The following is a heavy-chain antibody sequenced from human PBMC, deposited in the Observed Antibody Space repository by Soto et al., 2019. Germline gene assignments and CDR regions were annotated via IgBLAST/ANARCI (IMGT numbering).Heavy chain of an antibody. CDR2: ISYDGSNK. J-gene: IGHJ6*02. V-gene: IGHV3-30*04. CDR3: ARGSGGYCYYGVET. Sequence: SXGWMKLSFSPSGCYQGAYAMHLVYQAPGRGLEWVALISYDGSNKYYADSVRGRFTSSRDSPKNTMYLQMHSLRPEDTAVFFWARGSGGYCYYGVETWGQGTTVTVSS. D-gene: IGHD3-3*01. CDR1: GCYQGAYA.